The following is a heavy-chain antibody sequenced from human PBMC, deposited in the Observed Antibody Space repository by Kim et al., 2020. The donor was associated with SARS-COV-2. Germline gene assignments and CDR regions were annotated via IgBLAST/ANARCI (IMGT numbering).Heavy chain of an antibody. V-gene: IGHV3-30-3*01. CDR3: ARDYYDSSGYSNYGMDV. CDR2: ISYDGSNK. CDR1: GFTFSSYA. Sequence: GGSLRLSCAASGFTFSSYAMHWVRKAPGKGLEWVAVISYDGSNKYYADSVKGRFTISRDNSKNTLYLQMNSQRAADTAVYYCARDYYDSSGYSNYGMDVWGQGTTVTVSS. D-gene: IGHD3-22*01. J-gene: IGHJ6*02.